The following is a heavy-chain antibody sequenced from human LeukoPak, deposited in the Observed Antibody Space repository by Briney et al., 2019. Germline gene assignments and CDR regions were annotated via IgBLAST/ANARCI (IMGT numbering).Heavy chain of an antibody. Sequence: GGSLRLSCAASGLTFSSYAMSWVRQAPGKGLEWVSAISGSGGSTYYADSVKGRFTISRDNSKNTLYLQMNSLRAEDTAVYYCAKARPPLVVPAALDYWGQGTLVTVSS. CDR2: ISGSGGST. D-gene: IGHD2-2*01. CDR1: GLTFSSYA. J-gene: IGHJ4*02. CDR3: AKARPPLVVPAALDY. V-gene: IGHV3-23*01.